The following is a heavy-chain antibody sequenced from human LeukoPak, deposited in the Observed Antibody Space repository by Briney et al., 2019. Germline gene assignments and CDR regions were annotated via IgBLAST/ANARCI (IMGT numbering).Heavy chain of an antibody. J-gene: IGHJ4*02. CDR1: GGSFSGYY. CDR3: ARGRNY. V-gene: IGHV4-34*01. Sequence: SETLSLTCAVYGGSFSGYYWSWIRQPPGKGLEWIGEINHSGSTNYNPSLKSRVTISVDTSKNQFSLKLSSVTAADTAVYYCARGRNYWGQGTLATVSS. CDR2: INHSGST.